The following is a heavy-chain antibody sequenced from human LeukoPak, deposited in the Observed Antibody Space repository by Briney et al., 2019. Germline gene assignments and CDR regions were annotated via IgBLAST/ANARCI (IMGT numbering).Heavy chain of an antibody. Sequence: ASVKVSCKASGYTFTAFHMHWVRRATGQGLEWMGWINPNTGATNYPQKFQGRVTMTTDTSISTAYMELSSLRSDDTAFYYCARGEVDTSGWDCFHFWGQGALVTVSS. CDR3: ARGEVDTSGWDCFHF. D-gene: IGHD6-19*01. J-gene: IGHJ4*02. CDR1: GYTFTAFH. V-gene: IGHV1-2*02. CDR2: INPNTGAT.